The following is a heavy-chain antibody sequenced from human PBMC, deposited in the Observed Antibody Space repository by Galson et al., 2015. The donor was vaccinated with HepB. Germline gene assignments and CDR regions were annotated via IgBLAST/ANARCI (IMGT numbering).Heavy chain of an antibody. CDR2: IYNSGST. D-gene: IGHD3/OR15-3a*01. CDR3: ARLYSSWTGYYAADYYYMDV. Sequence: SETLSLTCTVSGGSISRGTSYWGWIRQPPGMGLEWIGGIYNSGSTNYRPSLKSRVTMSADTSKNQFSLKPSSMTAAATAIYYRARLYSSWTGYYAADYYYMDVWGMGTTVTASS. V-gene: IGHV4-39*01. CDR1: GGSISRGTSY. J-gene: IGHJ6*03.